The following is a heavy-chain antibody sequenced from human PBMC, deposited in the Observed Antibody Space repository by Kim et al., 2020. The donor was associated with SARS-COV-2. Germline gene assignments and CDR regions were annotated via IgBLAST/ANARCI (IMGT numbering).Heavy chain of an antibody. CDR1: GFTFSNYA. Sequence: ASVKVSCKASGFTFSNYAVYWVRQAPGQRLEWMGWINAGDANTKYSQKFQGRVTITRDIFASTAYMELSSLSSEDTALYYCVRGWGKTLTSFAYWGQGTLVTVSS. J-gene: IGHJ4*02. D-gene: IGHD7-27*01. V-gene: IGHV1-3*01. CDR3: VRGWGKTLTSFAY. CDR2: INAGDANT.